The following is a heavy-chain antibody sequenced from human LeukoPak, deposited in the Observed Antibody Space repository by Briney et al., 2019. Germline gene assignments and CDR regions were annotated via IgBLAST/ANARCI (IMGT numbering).Heavy chain of an antibody. CDR1: GGSISSGGFY. J-gene: IGHJ4*02. Sequence: SETLSLTCTVSGGSISSGGFYWSWIRQRPGKGLEWIGYISYRGTTYYNPSLKSRVTISVDTSKNQFSLKLNSVTAADTAVYYCARDGGIAAAMSLDYWGQGTLVTVSS. CDR3: ARDGGIAAAMSLDY. CDR2: ISYRGTT. V-gene: IGHV4-31*03. D-gene: IGHD6-25*01.